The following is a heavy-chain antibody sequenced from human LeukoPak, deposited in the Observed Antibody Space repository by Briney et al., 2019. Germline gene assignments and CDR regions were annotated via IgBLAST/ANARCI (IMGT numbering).Heavy chain of an antibody. CDR3: ARAPTAGLIYYFDY. J-gene: IGHJ4*02. D-gene: IGHD1-26*01. CDR1: GFTFSSCS. V-gene: IGHV3-48*01. Sequence: QSGGSLRLSCAASGFTFSSCSMNWVRQAPGKGLEWVSYISSGGSTINYADSVEGRFTISRDNAKSSLYLQVNSLRAEDTAVYYCARAPTAGLIYYFDYWGQGTLVTVSS. CDR2: ISSGGSTI.